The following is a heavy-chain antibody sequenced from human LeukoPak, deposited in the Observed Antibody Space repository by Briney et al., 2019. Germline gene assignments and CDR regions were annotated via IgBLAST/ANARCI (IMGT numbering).Heavy chain of an antibody. J-gene: IGHJ4*02. V-gene: IGHV3-21*01. CDR2: ISSSSSYI. Sequence: GGSLRLSCAASGFTFSSYSMNWVRQAPGKGLEWVSSISSSSSYIYYADSVKGRFTISRDNAKNSLYLQMNGLRAEDTAVYYCARGPGSYFGYWGQGTLVTVSS. CDR1: GFTFSSYS. CDR3: ARGPGSYFGY. D-gene: IGHD1-26*01.